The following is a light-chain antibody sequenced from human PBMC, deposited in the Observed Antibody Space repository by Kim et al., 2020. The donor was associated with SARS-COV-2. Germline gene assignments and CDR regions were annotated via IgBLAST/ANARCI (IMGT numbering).Light chain of an antibody. V-gene: IGKV1-33*01. CDR3: QQYDNLPRGGIFT. CDR1: QDISNY. Sequence: DIQMTQSPSSLSASVGDRVTITCQASQDISNYLNWYQQKPGKAPKLLIYDASNLETGVPSRFSGSGSGTDFTFTISSLQPEDIATYYCQQYDNLPRGGIFTFGPGTKVDIK. CDR2: DAS. J-gene: IGKJ3*01.